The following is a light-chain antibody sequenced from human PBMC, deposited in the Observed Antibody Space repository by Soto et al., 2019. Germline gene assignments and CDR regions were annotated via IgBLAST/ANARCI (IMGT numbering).Light chain of an antibody. CDR2: GAS. Sequence: IGVKKSPGTLSVSPGERATLSCRASQSVSSSYLAWYQQKPGQAPRLLIYGASSRATGIPDRFSGSGSGTDFTLTISRLEPEDFAVYYCQQHETLITFGQGTRLEI. J-gene: IGKJ5*01. CDR3: QQHETLIT. V-gene: IGKV3-20*01. CDR1: QSVSSSY.